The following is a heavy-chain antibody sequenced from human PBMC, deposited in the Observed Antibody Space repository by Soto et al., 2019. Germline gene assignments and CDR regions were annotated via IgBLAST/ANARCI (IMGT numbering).Heavy chain of an antibody. CDR2: INPSGDST. V-gene: IGHV1-46*03. J-gene: IGHJ6*02. Sequence: QVQLVQSGAEVKKPGASVKVSCKASGYTFTSYYIHWVRQAPGQGLEWMGIINPSGDSTSYAQEFQGRVPMTRDTSTSTVYIELSSLRSEDTAVYYCARGGISVAGYYYDAMDVWGQGTTVTVSS. CDR1: GYTFTSYY. D-gene: IGHD6-19*01. CDR3: ARGGISVAGYYYDAMDV.